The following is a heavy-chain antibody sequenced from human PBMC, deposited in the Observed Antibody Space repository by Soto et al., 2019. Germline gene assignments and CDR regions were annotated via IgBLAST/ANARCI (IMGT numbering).Heavy chain of an antibody. CDR2: ISGSGGST. CDR1: GFTFSSYA. D-gene: IGHD6-13*01. V-gene: IGHV3-23*01. Sequence: GSLRLSCAASGFTFSSYAMSRVRQAPGKGLEWVSAISGSGGSTYYADSVKGRFTISRDNSKNTLYLQMNSLRAEDTAVYYCAKDGSSSWPCGMDVWGQGTTVTVPS. CDR3: AKDGSSSWPCGMDV. J-gene: IGHJ6*02.